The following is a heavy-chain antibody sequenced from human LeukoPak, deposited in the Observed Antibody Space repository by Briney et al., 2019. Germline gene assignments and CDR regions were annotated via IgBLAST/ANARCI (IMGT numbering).Heavy chain of an antibody. V-gene: IGHV4-34*01. J-gene: IGHJ5*02. CDR1: GGSFSGYY. Sequence: PSETLSLTCAVYGGSFSGYYWSWIRQPPGKGLEWIGEINHSGSTNYNPSLKSRVTISVDTSKNQFSLKLSSVTAADTAVYYCARAGSRRWFDPWGQGTLVTVS. CDR3: ARAGSRRWFDP. D-gene: IGHD2-15*01. CDR2: INHSGST.